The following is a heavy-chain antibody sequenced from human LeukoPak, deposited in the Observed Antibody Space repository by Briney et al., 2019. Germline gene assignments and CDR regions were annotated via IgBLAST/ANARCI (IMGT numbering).Heavy chain of an antibody. Sequence: GGSLRLSCAASGFTFSSYSMNWVRQAPGKGLEWVSSISSSSSYIYYADSVKGRFTISRDNAKNSLYLRMNSLRAEDTAVYYCAREGLTYYYGSGSRGNWFDPWGQGTLVTVSS. CDR2: ISSSSSYI. J-gene: IGHJ5*02. CDR1: GFTFSSYS. CDR3: AREGLTYYYGSGSRGNWFDP. D-gene: IGHD3-10*01. V-gene: IGHV3-21*01.